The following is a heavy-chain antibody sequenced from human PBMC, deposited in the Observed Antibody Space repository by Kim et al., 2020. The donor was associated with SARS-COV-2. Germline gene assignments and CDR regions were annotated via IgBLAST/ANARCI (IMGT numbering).Heavy chain of an antibody. D-gene: IGHD1-26*01. V-gene: IGHV1-3*01. Sequence: QKSQGRVTITRDTSASPAYMELSSLRSEDTAVYYCARGGIVGAIPFDYWGQGTLVTVSS. J-gene: IGHJ4*02. CDR3: ARGGIVGAIPFDY.